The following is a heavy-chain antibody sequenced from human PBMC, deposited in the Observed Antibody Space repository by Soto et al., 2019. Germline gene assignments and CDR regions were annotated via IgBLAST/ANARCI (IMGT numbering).Heavy chain of an antibody. V-gene: IGHV4-30-2*02. D-gene: IGHD3-10*01. J-gene: IGHJ4*02. CDR2: IYHSGST. CDR1: GGSISSGCYS. CDR3: ARLGTRFGELSY. Sequence: SETLSLTCAVSGGSISSGCYSWSWIRQPPGKGLEWIGYIYHSGSTYYNPSLKSRVTLTRDTSISTAYMELSSLKSDDTAVYFCARLGTRFGELSYWGQGTLVTVSS.